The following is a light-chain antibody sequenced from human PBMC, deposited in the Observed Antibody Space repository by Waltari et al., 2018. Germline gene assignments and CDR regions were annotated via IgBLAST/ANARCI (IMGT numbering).Light chain of an antibody. CDR1: QSVSSSY. CDR2: GAS. J-gene: IGKJ3*01. CDR3: QHRDHWPPDAT. Sequence: EIVLTQSPVTLSLSPGERATLSCRASQSVSSSYLAWYQQKPGQAPRLLIYGASTRATGIPARFSGSGSGTDFTLTISSLGPEDFAVYYCQHRDHWPPDATFGPGTKVDIK. V-gene: IGKV3D-20*02.